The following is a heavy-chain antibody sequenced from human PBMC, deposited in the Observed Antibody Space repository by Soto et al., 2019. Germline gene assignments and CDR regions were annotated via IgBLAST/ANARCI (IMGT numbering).Heavy chain of an antibody. Sequence: EVQLVESGGGLVQPGGSLRLSCAASGFTFSSYWMSWVRQAPGKGLEWVANIKQDGSEKYYVDSVKGRFTISRDNAKNSPYLQMNSLIAEDTAVYYCAREYPYDYVWGSYRGDAFDIWGQGTMVTVSS. CDR2: IKQDGSEK. CDR1: GFTFSSYW. J-gene: IGHJ3*02. CDR3: AREYPYDYVWGSYRGDAFDI. D-gene: IGHD3-16*02. V-gene: IGHV3-7*05.